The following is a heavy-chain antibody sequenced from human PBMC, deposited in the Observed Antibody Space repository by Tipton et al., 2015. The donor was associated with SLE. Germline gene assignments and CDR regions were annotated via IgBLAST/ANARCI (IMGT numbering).Heavy chain of an antibody. D-gene: IGHD2-2*01. CDR1: GFTFSSYL. CDR3: ARDMSTVPAAPIDY. V-gene: IGHV3-30*09. J-gene: IGHJ4*02. Sequence: SLRLSCAASGFTFSSYLLHWVRQAPGKGLEWLAVMSYDGTNKNCADSVKGRFAISRDNSKNTLYLQMNSLRAEDTAFYCCARDMSTVPAAPIDYWGQGTLVTVSS. CDR2: MSYDGTNK.